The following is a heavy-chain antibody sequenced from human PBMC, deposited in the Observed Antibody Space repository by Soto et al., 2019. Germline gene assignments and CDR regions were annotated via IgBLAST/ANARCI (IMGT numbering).Heavy chain of an antibody. CDR1: GGTFSSYA. Sequence: SVKVSCKASGGTFSSYAISWVRQAPGQGLEWMGGIIPIFGTANYAQKFQGRVTITADESTSTAYMELSSLRSEDTAVYYCAGDPWFGESSPHSWFDPWGQGTLVPVSS. J-gene: IGHJ5*02. D-gene: IGHD3-10*01. CDR2: IIPIFGTA. CDR3: AGDPWFGESSPHSWFDP. V-gene: IGHV1-69*13.